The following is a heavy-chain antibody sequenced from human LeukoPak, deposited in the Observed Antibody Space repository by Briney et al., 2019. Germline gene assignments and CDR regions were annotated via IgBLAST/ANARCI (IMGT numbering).Heavy chain of an antibody. Sequence: GGSLRLSCAASGFTFSSYGMHWVRQAPGKGLEWVAVIWYDGSNKYYADSVKGRFTISRDNSKNTLYLQMNSLRADDTAVYYCARDGNHYGMDVWGQGTTVTVSS. CDR1: GFTFSSYG. V-gene: IGHV3-33*01. CDR2: IWYDGSNK. CDR3: ARDGNHYGMDV. D-gene: IGHD1-1*01. J-gene: IGHJ6*02.